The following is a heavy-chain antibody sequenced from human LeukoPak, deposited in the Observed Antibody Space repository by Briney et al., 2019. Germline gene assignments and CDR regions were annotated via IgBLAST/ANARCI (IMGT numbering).Heavy chain of an antibody. D-gene: IGHD3-10*01. V-gene: IGHV4-61*01. Sequence: PSETLSLTCTVSGYSISSGYYWGWIRQPPGKGLEWIGYIYYSGSTNYNPSLKSRVTISVDTSKNQFSLKLSSVTAADTAVYYCARGRAYYGSGSYLWDYWGQGTLVTVSS. CDR1: GYSISSGYY. CDR2: IYYSGST. J-gene: IGHJ4*02. CDR3: ARGRAYYGSGSYLWDY.